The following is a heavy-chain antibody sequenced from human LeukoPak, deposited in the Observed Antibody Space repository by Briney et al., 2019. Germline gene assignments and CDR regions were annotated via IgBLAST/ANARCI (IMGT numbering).Heavy chain of an antibody. CDR3: ARDTGVTYYYGSGSSFNY. CDR1: GGSISSGSYY. D-gene: IGHD3-10*01. V-gene: IGHV4-61*02. Sequence: SETLSLTCTVSGGSISSGSYYWSWIRQPAGKGLEWIGRIYTSGSTNYNPSLKSRVTISVDTSKNQFSLKLSSVTAADTAVYYCARDTGVTYYYGSGSSFNYRGQGTLVTVSS. J-gene: IGHJ4*02. CDR2: IYTSGST.